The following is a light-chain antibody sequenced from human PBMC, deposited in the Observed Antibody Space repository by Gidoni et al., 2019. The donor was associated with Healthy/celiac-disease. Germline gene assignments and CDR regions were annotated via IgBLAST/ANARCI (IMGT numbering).Light chain of an antibody. CDR3: QQYGSSRT. CDR2: GSS. CDR1: QCVSSSY. J-gene: IGKJ1*01. V-gene: IGKV3-20*01. Sequence: EIVLTQSPGTLSLSPGERATLSCRASQCVSSSYLAWYQQKPGQAHRLLIYGSSSSATGIPDRFSGSGSGTDFTLTISRLEPEDFAVYYCQQYGSSRTFXXXTKVEIK.